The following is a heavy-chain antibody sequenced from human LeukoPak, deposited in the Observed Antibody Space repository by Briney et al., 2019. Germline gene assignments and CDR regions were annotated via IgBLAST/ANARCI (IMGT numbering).Heavy chain of an antibody. Sequence: PSETLSLTCTVSGGSISSYYWSWIRQPAGKGLEWIGRIYTSGSTNYNPSLKSRVTMSVDTSKNQFSLKLSSVTAADTAAYYCARDSAPDYGGDDAFDIWGQGTMVTVSS. J-gene: IGHJ3*02. CDR3: ARDSAPDYGGDDAFDI. CDR2: IYTSGST. D-gene: IGHD4-17*01. CDR1: GGSISSYY. V-gene: IGHV4-4*07.